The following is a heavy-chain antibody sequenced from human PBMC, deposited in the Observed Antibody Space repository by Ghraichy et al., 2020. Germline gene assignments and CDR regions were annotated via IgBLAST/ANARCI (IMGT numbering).Heavy chain of an antibody. J-gene: IGHJ3*02. Sequence: GGSLRLSCAASGFTFSSYGMHWVRQAPGKGLEWVAFIRYDGSNKYYADSVKGRFTISRDNSKNTLYLQMNSLRAEDTAVYYCAKVRSATVYYDFWSAAGDAFDIWGQGTMVTVSS. CDR3: AKVRSATVYYDFWSAAGDAFDI. V-gene: IGHV3-30*02. D-gene: IGHD3-3*01. CDR1: GFTFSSYG. CDR2: IRYDGSNK.